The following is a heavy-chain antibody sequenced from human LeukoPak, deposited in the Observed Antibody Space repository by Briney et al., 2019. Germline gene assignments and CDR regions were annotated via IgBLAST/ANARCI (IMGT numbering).Heavy chain of an antibody. D-gene: IGHD3-3*01. CDR3: AREYYDFWSGYSNEYFQH. V-gene: IGHV1-18*01. CDR1: GYTFTSYG. CDR2: ISAYNGNT. Sequence: GASVKVSCKASGYTFTSYGISWVRQAHGQGLEWMGWISAYNGNTNYAQKLQGRVTMTTDTSTSTAYMELRSLRSDDTAVYYCAREYYDFWSGYSNEYFQHWGQGTLVTVSS. J-gene: IGHJ1*01.